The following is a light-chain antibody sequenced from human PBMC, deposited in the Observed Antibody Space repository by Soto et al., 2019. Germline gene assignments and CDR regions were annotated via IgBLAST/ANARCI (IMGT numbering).Light chain of an antibody. V-gene: IGLV2-14*01. CDR3: NAYTTSSNYV. CDR1: SSDVGGYNF. Sequence: QSVLTHPASVSWSPGHSITISCTGTSSDVGGYNFVSWYQQHPGKAPKLMIFEVSNRPSGVSNRFSGSKSGNTASLTISGLQAEEEADYYCNAYTTSSNYVFGTGTKVTVL. CDR2: EVS. J-gene: IGLJ1*01.